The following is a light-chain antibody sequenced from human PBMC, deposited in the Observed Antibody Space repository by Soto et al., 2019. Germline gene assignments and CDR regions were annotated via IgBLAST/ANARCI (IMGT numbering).Light chain of an antibody. CDR2: GAS. CDR1: QSVSTN. J-gene: IGKJ5*01. CDR3: QQYSSSTS. Sequence: EIVMTQSPTTLSVSPGERATLSCRASQSVSTNLAWYQQKPGQVPSLLIYGASTRSSGIPARFGGSGSGTEFAITIGSLQSEDFAVYYCQQYSSSTSFGQGTRLEIK. V-gene: IGKV3-15*01.